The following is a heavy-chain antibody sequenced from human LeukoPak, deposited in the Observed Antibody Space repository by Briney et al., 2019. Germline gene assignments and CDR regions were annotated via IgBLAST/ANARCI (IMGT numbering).Heavy chain of an antibody. Sequence: ASVKVSCKASGYTFTAYYMHWVRQVPGQGREWMGRINPNSGDTDYAQKFQGRVIMTRDTSISTAYMEVSRLRSDDTAVYYCARVDSGHDYGASWGQGTTVTVSS. CDR1: GYTFTAYY. J-gene: IGHJ3*01. CDR3: ARVDSGHDYGAS. D-gene: IGHD5-12*01. V-gene: IGHV1-2*06. CDR2: INPNSGDT.